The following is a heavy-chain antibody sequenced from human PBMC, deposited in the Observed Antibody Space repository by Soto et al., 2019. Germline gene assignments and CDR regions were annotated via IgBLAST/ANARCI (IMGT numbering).Heavy chain of an antibody. CDR3: ARVSAFGVVIMGPHDY. CDR1: GGTFSSYA. J-gene: IGHJ4*02. D-gene: IGHD3-3*01. V-gene: IGHV1-69*13. Sequence: ASVKVSCKASGGTFSSYAISWVRQAPGQGLEWMGGIIPIFGTANYAQKFQGRVTITADESTSTAYMELSSLRSEDTAVYYCARVSAFGVVIMGPHDYWGQGTLVTVSS. CDR2: IIPIFGTA.